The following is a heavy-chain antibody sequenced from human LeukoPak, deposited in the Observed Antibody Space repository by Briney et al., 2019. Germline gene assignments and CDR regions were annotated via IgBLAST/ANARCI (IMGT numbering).Heavy chain of an antibody. V-gene: IGHV4-59*01. Sequence: PSETLSLTCTVSGGSISSYYWSWIRQPPGKGLEWIGYIYYSGSTNYNPSLKSRVTISVDTSKNPFSLKLSSVTAADTSVYYCARADDFWTHYGMDVWGEGTTVTVSS. CDR1: GGSISSYY. J-gene: IGHJ6*01. CDR3: ARADDFWTHYGMDV. CDR2: IYYSGST. D-gene: IGHD3-3*01.